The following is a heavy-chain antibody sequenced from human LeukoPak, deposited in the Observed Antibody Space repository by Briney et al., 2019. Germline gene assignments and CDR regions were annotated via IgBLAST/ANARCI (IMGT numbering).Heavy chain of an antibody. CDR3: ARVLWQGYYGGNELVY. CDR1: GYTFTSYG. V-gene: IGHV1-18*01. D-gene: IGHD4-23*01. Sequence: ASVKVSCKASGYTFTSYGISWVRQAPGQGLEWMEWISAYNGNTNYAQKLQGRVTMTTDTSTSTAYMELRSLRSDDTAVYYCARVLWQGYYGGNELVYWGQGTLVTVSS. J-gene: IGHJ4*02. CDR2: ISAYNGNT.